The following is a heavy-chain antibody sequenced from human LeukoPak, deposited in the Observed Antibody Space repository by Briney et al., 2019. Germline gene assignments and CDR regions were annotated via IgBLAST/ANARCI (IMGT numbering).Heavy chain of an antibody. V-gene: IGHV4-59*12. D-gene: IGHD6-13*01. J-gene: IGHJ5*02. CDR1: GXSISSYY. CDR3: ARDLDSSSWGGWFDP. CDR2: IYYSGST. Sequence: SETLSLTCTVSGXSISSYYWSWIRQPPGKGLEWIGYIYYSGSTNYNPSLKSRVTISVDTSKNQFSLKLSSVTAADTAVYYCARDLDSSSWGGWFDPWGQGTLVTVSS.